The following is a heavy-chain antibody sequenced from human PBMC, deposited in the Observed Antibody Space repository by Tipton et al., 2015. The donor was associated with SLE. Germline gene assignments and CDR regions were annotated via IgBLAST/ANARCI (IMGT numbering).Heavy chain of an antibody. J-gene: IGHJ4*02. CDR3: ASGLRWSGVDQGVIPPFDY. CDR2: IYDSGST. CDR1: GDSISGHY. V-gene: IGHV4-59*11. Sequence: TLSLTCTVSGDSISGHYRSWIRQPPGKGLEWIGYIYDSGSTSYNPSLKSRVTISEDTSKQQFSLKLTSLTAADTAVYYCASGLRWSGVDQGVIPPFDYWGQGTLVTVSS. D-gene: IGHD3-10*01.